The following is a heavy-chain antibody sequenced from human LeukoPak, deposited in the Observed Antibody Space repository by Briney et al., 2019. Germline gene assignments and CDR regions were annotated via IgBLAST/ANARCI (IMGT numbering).Heavy chain of an antibody. Sequence: SETLSLTRTVSGYSISSGYYWGWIRQPPGKGLEWIGSIYHSGSTYYNPSLKSRVTISVDTSKNQFSLKLSSVTAADTAIYYCARNGDDSSDYYYFDYWGQGTLVTVSS. J-gene: IGHJ4*02. CDR2: IYHSGST. CDR3: ARNGDDSSDYYYFDY. D-gene: IGHD3-22*01. CDR1: GYSISSGYY. V-gene: IGHV4-38-2*02.